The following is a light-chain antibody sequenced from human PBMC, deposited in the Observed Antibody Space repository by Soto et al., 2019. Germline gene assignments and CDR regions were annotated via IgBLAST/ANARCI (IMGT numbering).Light chain of an antibody. CDR2: EVS. CDR1: RXDVGSYNS. J-gene: IGLJ3*02. CDR3: SSFTTTDTWV. V-gene: IGLV2-18*02. Sequence: QSVLTQPPSVSGSPGQSFTISCTGTRXDVGSYNSVSWYQQPPGTVPKLMIYEVSNWPSGVPGRFSGSKSGNTAYLTISGLQAEDEADYYCSSFTTTDTWVLGGGTQLTVL.